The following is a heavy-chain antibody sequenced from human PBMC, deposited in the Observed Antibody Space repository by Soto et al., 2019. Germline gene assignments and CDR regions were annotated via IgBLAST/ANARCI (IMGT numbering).Heavy chain of an antibody. J-gene: IGHJ6*02. CDR1: GGTFSSYA. Sequence: QVQLVQSGAAVKKPGSSVKVSCKASGGTFSSYAISWVRQAPGQGLEWMGGIIPIFGTANYAQKFQGRVTITADESTSTAYMELSSLSSEDTAVYYCARRGGGYCSGGSCYPHDYYGMDVWGQGTTVTVSS. D-gene: IGHD2-15*01. V-gene: IGHV1-69*01. CDR2: IIPIFGTA. CDR3: ARRGGGYCSGGSCYPHDYYGMDV.